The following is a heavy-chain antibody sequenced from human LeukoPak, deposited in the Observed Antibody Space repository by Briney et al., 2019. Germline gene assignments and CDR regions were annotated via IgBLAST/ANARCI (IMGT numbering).Heavy chain of an antibody. V-gene: IGHV4-30-4*07. CDR3: AREGATMVRGVKTKYNWFDP. D-gene: IGHD3-10*01. CDR2: IYYSGST. Sequence: SETLSLTCAVSGGSISSGGYSWSWIRQPPGKGLEWIVYIYYSGSTYYNPSLKSRVTISVDTSKNQFSLKLSSVTAADTAVYYCAREGATMVRGVKTKYNWFDPWGQGTLVTVSS. CDR1: GGSISSGGYS. J-gene: IGHJ5*02.